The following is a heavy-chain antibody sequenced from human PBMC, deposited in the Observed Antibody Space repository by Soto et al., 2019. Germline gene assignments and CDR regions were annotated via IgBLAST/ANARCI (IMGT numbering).Heavy chain of an antibody. CDR2: INPSGGST. D-gene: IGHD3-22*01. V-gene: IGHV1-46*01. J-gene: IGHJ5*02. CDR3: ARDQSYYDSNTTLSP. Sequence: ASVKVSCKACGYTFTSYYMHWVRQAPGQGLEWMGIINPSGGSTSYAQKFQGRVTMTRDTSTSTVYMELSSLRSEDTAVYYCARDQSYYDSNTTLSPWGQGTLVTVSS. CDR1: GYTFTSYY.